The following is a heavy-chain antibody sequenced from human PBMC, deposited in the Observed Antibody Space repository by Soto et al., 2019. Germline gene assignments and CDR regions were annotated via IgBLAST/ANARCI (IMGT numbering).Heavy chain of an antibody. V-gene: IGHV3-33*01. Sequence: QVQLVESGGGVVQPGRSLRLSCAASGFTFSSYGMHWVRQAPGKGLEWVAVIWYDGRNKYYADSVKGRFTISRDNSKNTLYLQMNSLRAEDTAVYYCARGDILTKYYYYYGMDVWGQGTTVTVSS. CDR2: IWYDGRNK. J-gene: IGHJ6*02. CDR3: ARGDILTKYYYYYGMDV. D-gene: IGHD3-9*01. CDR1: GFTFSSYG.